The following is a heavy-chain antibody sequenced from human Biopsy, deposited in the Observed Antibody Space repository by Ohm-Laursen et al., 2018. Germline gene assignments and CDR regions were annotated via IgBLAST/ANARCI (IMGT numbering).Heavy chain of an antibody. CDR1: YGSTSGHF. V-gene: IGHV4-59*08. Sequence: SETLSLTCAVTYGSTSGHFWSWIRQAPGKGLEWIGYVYYNGNTNYSPSLKSRATISLDTSKDRFSLKLTSVTAADTAVYYCARRIGSSWEWAFDIWGRGTMVTVSS. CDR2: VYYNGNT. CDR3: ARRIGSSWEWAFDI. D-gene: IGHD6-13*01. J-gene: IGHJ3*02.